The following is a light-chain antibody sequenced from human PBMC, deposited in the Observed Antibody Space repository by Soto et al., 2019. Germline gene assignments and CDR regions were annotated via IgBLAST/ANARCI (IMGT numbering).Light chain of an antibody. J-gene: IGLJ1*01. CDR1: NSDVGGSNY. CDR3: SSYTSNSTRV. CDR2: DVS. V-gene: IGLV2-14*01. Sequence: QSVLTQPASVSGSPGQSITISCTRTNSDVGGSNYVSWYQQYPDKAPKLMIYDVSNRPSGVSSRFSGSKSGNTASLTISGLQAEDEADYYCSSYTSNSTRVFGTGTKVTVL.